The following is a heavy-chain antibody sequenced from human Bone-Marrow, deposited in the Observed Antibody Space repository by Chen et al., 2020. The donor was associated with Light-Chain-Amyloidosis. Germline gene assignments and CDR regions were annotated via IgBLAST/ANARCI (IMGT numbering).Heavy chain of an antibody. CDR3: ARRRDGYNFDY. CDR1: GSTFPNYW. V-gene: IGHV5-51*01. CDR2: IYPDDSDA. D-gene: IGHD5-12*01. J-gene: IGHJ4*02. Sequence: EGQLERSGPEVKNPGEPLKTSCKGSGSTFPNYWIGWVRQMPGKGLEWMGVIYPDDSDARYSPSFEGQVTISADKSITTAYLQWRSLKASDTAMYYCARRRDGYNFDYWGQGTLVTVSS.